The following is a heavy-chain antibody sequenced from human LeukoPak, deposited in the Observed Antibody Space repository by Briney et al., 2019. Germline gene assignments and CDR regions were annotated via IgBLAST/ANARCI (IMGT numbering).Heavy chain of an antibody. CDR2: INHSGST. Sequence: SVTLSLTCAVYGGSFSGYYWSWIRQPPGKGLEWIGEINHSGSTNYNPSLKSRVTISVDTSKNQFSLKLSSVTAADTAVYYCARALRRYDAFHIWGQGTMVTVSS. V-gene: IGHV4-34*01. D-gene: IGHD1-1*01. CDR3: ARALRRYDAFHI. J-gene: IGHJ3*02. CDR1: GGSFSGYY.